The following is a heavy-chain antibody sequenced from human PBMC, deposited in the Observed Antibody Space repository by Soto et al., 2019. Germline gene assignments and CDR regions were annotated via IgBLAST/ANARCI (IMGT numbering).Heavy chain of an antibody. CDR2: VYYSGST. Sequence: SVTLSFNCTFAGRSISCYCWILIRPPPGKGLEWIGYVYYSGSTNYNPSLESRVTISIDTSKNQFSLKLTSVTAADTAVYYCAKYRRTDADGYTLDFWGQGTLVTVSA. D-gene: IGHD5-12*01. V-gene: IGHV4-59*01. J-gene: IGHJ4*02. CDR3: AKYRRTDADGYTLDF. CDR1: GRSISCYC.